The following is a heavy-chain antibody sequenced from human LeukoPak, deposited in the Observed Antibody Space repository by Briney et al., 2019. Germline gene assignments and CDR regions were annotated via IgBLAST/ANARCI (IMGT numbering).Heavy chain of an antibody. CDR2: IYSGGST. V-gene: IGHV3-53*01. Sequence: GGSLRLSCAASGFTFSSNYMSWVRQAPGKGLEWVSVIYSGGSTYYADSVKGRFTISRDNSKNALYLQMNSLGAEDTAVYYCATGAGLVHYYHGMDVWGQGTTVTVSS. J-gene: IGHJ6*02. D-gene: IGHD3/OR15-3a*01. CDR3: ATGAGLVHYYHGMDV. CDR1: GFTFSSNY.